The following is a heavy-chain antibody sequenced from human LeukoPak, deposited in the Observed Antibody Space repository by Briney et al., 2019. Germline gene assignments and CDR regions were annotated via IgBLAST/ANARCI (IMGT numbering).Heavy chain of an antibody. CDR3: AKDYYRRFYYFGY. CDR1: GFTFSSYG. Sequence: GGSLRLSCAASGFTFSSYGMHWVRQAPGKGLEWVAVVSYDGSNKYYADSVKGRFTISRDNSKNTLYLQMNSLRAEDTAVYYCAKDYYRRFYYFGYWGQGTLVTVSS. CDR2: VSYDGSNK. D-gene: IGHD3-10*01. J-gene: IGHJ4*02. V-gene: IGHV3-30*18.